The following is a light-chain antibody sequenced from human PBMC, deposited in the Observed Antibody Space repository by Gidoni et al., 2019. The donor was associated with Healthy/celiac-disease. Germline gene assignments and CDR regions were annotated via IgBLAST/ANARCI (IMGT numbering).Light chain of an antibody. Sequence: DIQLTQSSSSLSASAGDRVNITCQASQDISNYLYWYQQQPGKAPTHLIYDASNVETGVPSRFSGSGSGTDFTFTISSLQPEDIATYYCRQYGDLPPITFGQGTRLEIK. CDR3: RQYGDLPPIT. CDR1: QDISNY. V-gene: IGKV1-33*01. CDR2: DAS. J-gene: IGKJ5*01.